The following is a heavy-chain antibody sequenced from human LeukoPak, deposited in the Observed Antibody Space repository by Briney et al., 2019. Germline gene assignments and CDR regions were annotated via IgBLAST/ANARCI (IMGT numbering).Heavy chain of an antibody. J-gene: IGHJ4*02. Sequence: GGSLRLSCSFSGFIATSNYMAWVRQSPGKGLQWISFIYGGGNTLYADSVRDRFSISRDNSKSTLYLQMSSLRVEDTAVYYCATGGRSGMAFDFWGQGPLVTVSS. V-gene: IGHV3-53*01. D-gene: IGHD2-8*01. CDR1: GFIATSNY. CDR3: ATGGRSGMAFDF. CDR2: IYGGGNT.